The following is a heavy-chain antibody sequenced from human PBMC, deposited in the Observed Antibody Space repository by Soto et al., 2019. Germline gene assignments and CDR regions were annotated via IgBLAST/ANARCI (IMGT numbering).Heavy chain of an antibody. J-gene: IGHJ4*02. D-gene: IGHD5-18*01. CDR1: GFTFSSYG. CDR3: AKEEDTAMVIIDY. Sequence: GGSLRLSCAASGFTFSSYGMHWVRQAPGEGLEWVAVISYDGSNKYYADSVKGRFTISRDNSKNTLYLQMNSLRAEDTAVCYGAKEEDTAMVIIDYWGQGTLVTVSS. CDR2: ISYDGSNK. V-gene: IGHV3-30*18.